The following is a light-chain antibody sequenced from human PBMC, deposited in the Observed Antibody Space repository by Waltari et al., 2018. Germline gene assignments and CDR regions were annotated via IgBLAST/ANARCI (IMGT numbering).Light chain of an antibody. V-gene: IGLV2-14*01. Sequence: QSALTQAASVSGSPGQSITISCTGTSSDVGGYNHVSWYQHHPGKAPKVIMSEVSNRRSGVSYRCAGSKAGKTSSLTISGLQAEDEADYYCSSYTSSSIPYVVGTGTKGTVL. J-gene: IGLJ1*01. CDR1: SSDVGGYNH. CDR2: EVS. CDR3: SSYTSSSIPYV.